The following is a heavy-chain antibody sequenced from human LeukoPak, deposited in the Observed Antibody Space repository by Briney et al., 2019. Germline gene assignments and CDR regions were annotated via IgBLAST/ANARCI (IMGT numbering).Heavy chain of an antibody. CDR2: IRYDGINK. CDR1: GFSFSAYA. V-gene: IGHV3-30*02. J-gene: IGHJ4*02. D-gene: IGHD6-13*01. CDR3: VKTGSGWYGDY. Sequence: GGSLRLSCAASGFSFSAYAMYWVRLAPGKGPEWVALIRYDGINKYYGDSVKGRFTISRDNSKNMLYLQMNSLRAEDTAVYYCVKTGSGWYGDYWGQGARVTVSS.